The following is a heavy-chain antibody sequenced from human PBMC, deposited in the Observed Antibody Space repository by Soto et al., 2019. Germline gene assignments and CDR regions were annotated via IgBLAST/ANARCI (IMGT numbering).Heavy chain of an antibody. Sequence: QVQLVQSGAEVKKPGSSVKVSCKASGGTFSSYTISWVRQAPGQGLEWMGRIIPILGIANYAQKFQGRVTITADNSTSTAYMELSSLRSEDTAVYYCARDSRGIAAAGLDYWGQGTLVTVSS. J-gene: IGHJ4*02. CDR1: GGTFSSYT. D-gene: IGHD6-13*01. CDR2: IIPILGIA. CDR3: ARDSRGIAAAGLDY. V-gene: IGHV1-69*02.